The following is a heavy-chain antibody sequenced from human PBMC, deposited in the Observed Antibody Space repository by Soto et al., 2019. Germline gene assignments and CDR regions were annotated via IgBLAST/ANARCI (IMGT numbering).Heavy chain of an antibody. CDR2: INPSGGST. Sequence: ASVKVSCKASGYTFTSYYMHWVRQAPGQGLEWMGIINPSGGSTSYAQKFQGRVTMTRDTSTSTAYMELSRLRSDDTAVYYCARDRGAYTVTTFFDYWGQGTLVTVSS. CDR3: ARDRGAYTVTTFFDY. CDR1: GYTFTSYY. J-gene: IGHJ4*02. V-gene: IGHV1-46*01. D-gene: IGHD4-17*01.